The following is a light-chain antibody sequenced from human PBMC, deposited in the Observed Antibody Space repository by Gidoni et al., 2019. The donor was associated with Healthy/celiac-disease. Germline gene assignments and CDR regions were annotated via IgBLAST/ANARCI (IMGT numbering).Light chain of an antibody. Sequence: SSVLTQPPSVSVAPGQTARITRGGNNIGSKSLHWYQQKPGQAPMLVVYDDSDRPSGIPGRFSGSNSGNTATLTISRVEAGDEADYYCQVWDSSSDHVVFGGGTKLTVL. CDR3: QVWDSSSDHVV. CDR2: DDS. CDR1: NIGSKS. V-gene: IGLV3-21*02. J-gene: IGLJ2*01.